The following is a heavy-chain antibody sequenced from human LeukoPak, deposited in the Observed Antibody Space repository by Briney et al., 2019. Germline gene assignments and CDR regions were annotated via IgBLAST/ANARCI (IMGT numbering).Heavy chain of an antibody. Sequence: SETLSLTCTVSGGSISSGGYYWSWIRQHPGKGLEWIGYFYYSGSTYYNPSLKSRVTISVDTSKNQFSLKLSSVTAADTAVYYCARDELGRLVYWGQGTLVTVSS. CDR1: GGSISSGGYY. J-gene: IGHJ4*02. CDR2: FYYSGST. D-gene: IGHD2-15*01. V-gene: IGHV4-31*03. CDR3: ARDELGRLVY.